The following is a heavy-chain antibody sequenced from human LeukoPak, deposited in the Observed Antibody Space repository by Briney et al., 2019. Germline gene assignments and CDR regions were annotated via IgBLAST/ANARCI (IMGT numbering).Heavy chain of an antibody. J-gene: IGHJ3*02. D-gene: IGHD2-15*01. CDR2: ISSSGSTI. CDR3: ARDCSGGSCYSPAPGAFDI. V-gene: IGHV3-48*03. CDR1: GFTFSSYE. Sequence: GGSLRLSCAASGFTFSSYEMNWVRQAPGKGLEWVSYISSSGSTIYYADSVKGRFTISRDNAKNSLYLQMNSLRAEDTAVYYCARDCSGGSCYSPAPGAFDIWGQGTMVSVSS.